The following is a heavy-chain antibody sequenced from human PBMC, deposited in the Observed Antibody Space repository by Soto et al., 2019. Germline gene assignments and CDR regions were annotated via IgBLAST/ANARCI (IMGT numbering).Heavy chain of an antibody. Sequence: PSETLSLTCAVSGGSISSSNWWSWVRQPPGKGLEWIGDIYPSGTTNYNPSLKSRVTISVDKSKNQFSLKLSSVTAADTAVYYCARVGGYDILTGPSWFDPWGQGTLVTVSS. CDR3: ARVGGYDILTGPSWFDP. D-gene: IGHD3-9*01. V-gene: IGHV4-4*02. CDR1: GGSISSSNW. J-gene: IGHJ5*02. CDR2: IYPSGTT.